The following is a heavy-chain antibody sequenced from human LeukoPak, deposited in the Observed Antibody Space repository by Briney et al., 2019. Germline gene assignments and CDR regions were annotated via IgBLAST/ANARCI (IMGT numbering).Heavy chain of an antibody. D-gene: IGHD2/OR15-2a*01. CDR2: IYYSGST. V-gene: IGHV4-30-4*08. J-gene: IGHJ6*03. Sequence: PSETLSLTCTVSGGSISSGDYYWSWIRQPPGKGLEWIGYIYYSGSTYYNPSLKSRVTISVDTSKNQFSLKLSSVTAADTAVYYCARRFLPSIGDYMDVWGKGTTVTVSS. CDR3: ARRFLPSIGDYMDV. CDR1: GGSISSGDYY.